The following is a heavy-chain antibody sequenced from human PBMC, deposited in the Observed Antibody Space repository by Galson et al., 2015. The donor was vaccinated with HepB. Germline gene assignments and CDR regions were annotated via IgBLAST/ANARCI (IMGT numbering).Heavy chain of an antibody. D-gene: IGHD6-13*01. Sequence: LRLSCAASFTFSGYAMHWVRQAPGKGLEWVALISYDGTFKNYGDSVKGRFTASRDNFKNTLYLQMNSLRPEDTAVYYCAREGSPQTSSWYAFEVWGQGTMVTVSP. CDR2: ISYDGTFK. V-gene: IGHV3-30*04. J-gene: IGHJ3*01. CDR3: AREGSPQTSSWYAFEV. CDR1: FTFSGYA.